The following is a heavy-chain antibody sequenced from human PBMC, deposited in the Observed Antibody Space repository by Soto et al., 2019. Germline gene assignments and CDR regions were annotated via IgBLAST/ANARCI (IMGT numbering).Heavy chain of an antibody. J-gene: IGHJ5*02. CDR1: GGSISSYY. Sequence: SETLSLTCTVSGGSISSYYWSWIRQPPGKGLEWIGYIYYSGSTNYNPSLKSRVTISVDTSKNQFSLKLSSVTAADTAVYYCARLRGNHLGIWFDPWGQGTLVTVSS. V-gene: IGHV4-59*08. CDR3: ARLRGNHLGIWFDP. D-gene: IGHD7-27*01. CDR2: IYYSGST.